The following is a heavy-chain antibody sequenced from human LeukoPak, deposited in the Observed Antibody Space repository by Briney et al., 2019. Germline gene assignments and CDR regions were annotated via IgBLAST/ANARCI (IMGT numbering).Heavy chain of an antibody. CDR3: ARATGVVVPPDYYYYYYMDV. J-gene: IGHJ6*03. V-gene: IGHV3-21*01. D-gene: IGHD2-2*01. CDR1: GFTFSSYS. Sequence: GGSLRLSCAASGFTFSSYSMNWVRQAPGKGLEWVSSISSSSSYIYYADSVKGRFTISRDNAKNSLYLQMNSLRAEDTAVYYCARATGVVVPPDYYYYYYMDVWGKGTTVTVSS. CDR2: ISSSSSYI.